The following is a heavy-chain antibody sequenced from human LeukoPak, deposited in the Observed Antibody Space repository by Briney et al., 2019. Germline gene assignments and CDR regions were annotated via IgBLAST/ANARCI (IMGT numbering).Heavy chain of an antibody. Sequence: GRSLRLSCAASGFTFSIFGMHWVRQAPGKGLEWVAIISSDGANKDHADSVKGRFTISRDNSKNTLYLQMNSLRAEDTAVYYCANLLGEYYDFWSGYFDYWGQGTLVTVSS. J-gene: IGHJ4*02. CDR2: ISSDGANK. CDR3: ANLLGEYYDFWSGYFDY. CDR1: GFTFSIFG. V-gene: IGHV3-30*18. D-gene: IGHD3-3*01.